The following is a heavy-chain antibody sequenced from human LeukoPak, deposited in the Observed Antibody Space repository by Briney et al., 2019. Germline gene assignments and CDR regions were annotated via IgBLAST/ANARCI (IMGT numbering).Heavy chain of an antibody. Sequence: GESLKISCKGSGYSFTSYWIGWVRHMLGKGLEWMGIIYPRDSDTRYSPSFQGQVTISADKSISTAYLQWTSLKASDTAMYYCARHSGQQQLISHFDYWGQGTLVTVSS. J-gene: IGHJ4*02. D-gene: IGHD6-13*01. CDR2: IYPRDSDT. CDR1: GYSFTSYW. CDR3: ARHSGQQQLISHFDY. V-gene: IGHV5-51*01.